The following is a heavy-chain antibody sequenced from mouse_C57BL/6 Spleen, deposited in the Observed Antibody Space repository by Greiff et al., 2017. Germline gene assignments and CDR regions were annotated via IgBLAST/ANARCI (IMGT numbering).Heavy chain of an antibody. Sequence: VQLQQSGAELARPGASVKMSCKASGYTFTSYTMHWVKQRPGQGLEWIGYINPSSGYTKYNQKFKDKATLTADKSSSTAYMQLSSLTSEDSAVDYCARSGGSAGWYYDVWGTGTTVTVSS. CDR3: ARSGGSAGWYYDV. J-gene: IGHJ1*03. V-gene: IGHV1-4*01. CDR2: INPSSGYT. CDR1: GYTFTSYT. D-gene: IGHD1-1*01.